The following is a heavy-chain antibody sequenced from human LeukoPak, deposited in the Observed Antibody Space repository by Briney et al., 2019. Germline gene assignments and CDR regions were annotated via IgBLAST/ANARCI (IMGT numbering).Heavy chain of an antibody. CDR2: ISGSGGST. CDR1: GFTFSSYA. CDR3: ARSLNDVVVITSGAFDI. D-gene: IGHD3-22*01. V-gene: IGHV3-23*01. J-gene: IGHJ3*02. Sequence: PGGSLRLSCAASGFTFSSYAMSWVRQAPGKGLEWVSAISGSGGSTYYADSVKGRFTISRDNSKNTLYLQMNSLRAEDTALYYCARSLNDVVVITSGAFDIWGQGTMVTVSS.